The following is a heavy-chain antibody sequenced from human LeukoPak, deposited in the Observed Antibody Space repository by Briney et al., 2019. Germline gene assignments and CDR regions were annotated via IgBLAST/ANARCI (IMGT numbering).Heavy chain of an antibody. CDR3: ARGENYYYYYMDV. CDR2: INPNSGGT. CDR1: GYTFTGYY. D-gene: IGHD1-26*01. J-gene: IGHJ6*03. V-gene: IGHV1-2*02. Sequence: GASVKVSCKASGYTFTGYYMHWVRQAPGQGLKWMGWINPNSGGTNYAQKFQGRVTMTRGTSISTAYMELSRLRSDDTAVYYCARGENYYYYYMDVWGKGTTVTVSS.